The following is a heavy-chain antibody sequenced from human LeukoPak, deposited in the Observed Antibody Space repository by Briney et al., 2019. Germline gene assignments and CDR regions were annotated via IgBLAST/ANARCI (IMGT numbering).Heavy chain of an antibody. CDR2: IYTSGST. CDR3: ARGGSSSSPYRASHWFDP. V-gene: IGHV4-4*07. J-gene: IGHJ5*02. D-gene: IGHD6-6*01. Sequence: SETLSLTCTVSGGSISSYYWSWIRQPAGKGLEWIGRIYTSGSTNYNPSLKSRVTMSVDTSKNQFSLKLSSVTAADTAVYYCARGGSSSSPYRASHWFDPWGQGTLVTVSS. CDR1: GGSISSYY.